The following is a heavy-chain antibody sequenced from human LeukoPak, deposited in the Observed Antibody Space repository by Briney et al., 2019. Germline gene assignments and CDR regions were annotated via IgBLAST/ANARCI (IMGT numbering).Heavy chain of an antibody. J-gene: IGHJ4*02. CDR1: GGSISSYY. CDR2: IYYSGST. Sequence: SETLSLTCTVSGGSISSYYWSWIRQPPGKGLEWIVYIYYSGSTNSNPSLKSRVTISVDTSKNQFSLKLSSVTAADTAVYYCARGDGAYYYDSSGYYPSLYFDYWGQGTLVTVSS. D-gene: IGHD3-22*01. CDR3: ARGDGAYYYDSSGYYPSLYFDY. V-gene: IGHV4-59*01.